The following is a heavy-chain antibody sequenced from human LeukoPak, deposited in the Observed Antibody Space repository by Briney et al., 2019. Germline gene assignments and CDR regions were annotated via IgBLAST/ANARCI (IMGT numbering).Heavy chain of an antibody. D-gene: IGHD4-17*01. CDR3: ARARGATVTMSPFDY. CDR2: IYDSGSP. V-gene: IGHV4-59*01. CDR1: GGSISSYY. Sequence: SETLSLTCTVSGGSISSYYWNWIRQPPGKGLQWIGYIYDSGSPTYNPSLKSRVTISLDTSKNQFSLKLSSVTAADTAVYYCARARGATVTMSPFDYWGQGTLVTVSS. J-gene: IGHJ4*02.